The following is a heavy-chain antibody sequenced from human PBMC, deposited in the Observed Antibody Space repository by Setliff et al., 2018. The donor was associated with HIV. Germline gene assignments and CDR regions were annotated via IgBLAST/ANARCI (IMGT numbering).Heavy chain of an antibody. CDR3: ARGRCSGGTCSGRYSYLHIDV. D-gene: IGHD2-15*01. J-gene: IGHJ6*03. CDR2: IFYSVNT. CDR1: GGSIRTYY. Sequence: TSETLSLTCTVSGGSIRTYYWSWIRQPPGKGLEWIGYIFYSVNTNYNPSLKGRVTISVDTSKNQFSLKLSSVAAADTAVYYCARGRCSGGTCSGRYSYLHIDVWGKGTTVTVS. V-gene: IGHV4-59*12.